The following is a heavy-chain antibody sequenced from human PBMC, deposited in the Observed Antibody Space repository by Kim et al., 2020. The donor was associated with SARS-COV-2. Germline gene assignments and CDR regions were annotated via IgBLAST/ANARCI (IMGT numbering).Heavy chain of an antibody. V-gene: IGHV3-30*07. J-gene: IGHJ4*02. D-gene: IGHD3-10*01. CDR3: ASDRAGSYDH. Sequence: SKIQYEEAVKGRITISRDNSKNTLYLQMSGLSVEDTAVYYCASDRAGSYDHWGRGTLVTVSS. CDR2: SKI.